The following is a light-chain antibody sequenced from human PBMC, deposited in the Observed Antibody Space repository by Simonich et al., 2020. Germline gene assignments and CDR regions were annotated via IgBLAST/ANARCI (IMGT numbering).Light chain of an antibody. CDR1: QSVLYSSNNKNY. J-gene: IGKJ1*01. CDR3: QQYYSTPWT. Sequence: DIVMTQSPDSLAVSLGERANINCKSNQSVLYSSNNKNYLAWYQQKPGQPPKLLIYWACTRESGVPARFSGSGSGTDFTLTISSLQAEDVAVYYCQQYYSTPWTFGQGTKVEIK. CDR2: WAC. V-gene: IGKV4-1*01.